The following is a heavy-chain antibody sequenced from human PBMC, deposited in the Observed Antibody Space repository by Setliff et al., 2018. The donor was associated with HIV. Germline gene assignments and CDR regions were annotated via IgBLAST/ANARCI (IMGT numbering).Heavy chain of an antibody. CDR3: ARVSRTTLLFDY. J-gene: IGHJ4*02. D-gene: IGHD4-4*01. Sequence: SETLSLTCAVYGGSFSGYYWSWIRQPPGKGLEWIGEINHSGSTNYNPSLKSRVTISVDTSKNQVSLKLSSVTAADTAVYYCARVSRTTLLFDYWGQGTLVTVS. V-gene: IGHV4-34*01. CDR1: GGSFSGYY. CDR2: INHSGST.